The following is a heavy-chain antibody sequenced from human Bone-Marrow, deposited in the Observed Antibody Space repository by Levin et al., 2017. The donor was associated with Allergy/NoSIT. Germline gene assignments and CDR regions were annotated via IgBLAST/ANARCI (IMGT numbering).Heavy chain of an antibody. Sequence: GGSLRLSCAASGFTFSNAWMSWVRQAPGKGLEWVGRIKSKTDGGTTDYAAPVKGRFTISRDDSKNTLYLQMNSLKTEDTAVYYCTTGPKLTYCSSTSCYTFDYWGQGTLVTVSS. V-gene: IGHV3-15*01. CDR2: IKSKTDGGTT. J-gene: IGHJ4*02. D-gene: IGHD2-2*01. CDR3: TTGPKLTYCSSTSCYTFDY. CDR1: GFTFSNAW.